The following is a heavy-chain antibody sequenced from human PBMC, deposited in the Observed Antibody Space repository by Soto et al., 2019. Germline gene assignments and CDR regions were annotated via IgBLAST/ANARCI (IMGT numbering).Heavy chain of an antibody. J-gene: IGHJ4*02. CDR2: INHSGST. D-gene: IGHD6-13*01. CDR1: GGSLSGYY. CDR3: ARQSTGYSVEVDY. V-gene: IGHV4-34*01. Sequence: SETLSLTXAVYGGSLSGYYWNWIRQSPGKGLEWIGEINHSGSTNYNPSLKSRVTISGDTSKNQFSLKLTSVTAADTAVYYCARQSTGYSVEVDYWGQGTLVTVSS.